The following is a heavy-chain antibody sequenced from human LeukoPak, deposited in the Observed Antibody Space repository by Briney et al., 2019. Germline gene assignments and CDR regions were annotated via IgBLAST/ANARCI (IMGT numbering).Heavy chain of an antibody. Sequence: RGSLRLSCAASGFTFSSYAMSWVRQAPGKGLEWVSAISGSGGSTYYADSVKGRFTVSRDNSKNTLYLQMNSLRAEDTAVYYCAKVDLYYYYMDVWGKGTTVTVSS. J-gene: IGHJ6*03. D-gene: IGHD2-2*03. V-gene: IGHV3-23*01. CDR1: GFTFSSYA. CDR2: ISGSGGST. CDR3: AKVDLYYYYMDV.